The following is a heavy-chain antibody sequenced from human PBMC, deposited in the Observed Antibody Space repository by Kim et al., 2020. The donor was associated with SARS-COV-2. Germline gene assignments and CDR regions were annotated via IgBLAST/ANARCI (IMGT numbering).Heavy chain of an antibody. CDR1: GGSVSTSNYY. Sequence: SETLSLTCSVSGGSVSTSNYYWSWIRQPPGGGLEWIGYISNSGNTKYNPSLESRVAILQDTSERQFPLTLTSVTAADTAVYYCARDRGTADDAFEIWGHGTLVTVSS. CDR2: ISNSGNT. D-gene: IGHD3-10*01. J-gene: IGHJ3*02. CDR3: ARDRGTADDAFEI. V-gene: IGHV4-61*01.